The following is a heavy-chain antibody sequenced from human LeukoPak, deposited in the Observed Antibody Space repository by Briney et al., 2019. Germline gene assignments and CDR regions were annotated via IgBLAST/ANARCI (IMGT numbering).Heavy chain of an antibody. D-gene: IGHD1-14*01. CDR1: GFTFSNYW. CDR3: ARDQEAPGFYFDY. CDR2: INRDGSST. V-gene: IGHV3-74*01. Sequence: GGPLRLSCAASGFTFSNYWMHWVRQTPEKGLIWVSRINRDGSSTNYADSVKGRFTISRDNAKNTLYLQMDSLRADDTAVYYCARDQEAPGFYFDYWGQGNLVTVSS. J-gene: IGHJ4*02.